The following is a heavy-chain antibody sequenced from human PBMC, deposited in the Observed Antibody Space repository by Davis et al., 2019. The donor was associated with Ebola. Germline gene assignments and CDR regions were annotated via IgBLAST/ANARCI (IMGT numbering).Heavy chain of an antibody. CDR1: GYTFTDHY. CDR3: AREVYYYYYGMDV. V-gene: IGHV1-2*04. Sequence: ASVKVSCKASGYTFTDHYMHWVRQSPGQGLEWMGWINPNSGVTSYAQKFQGWVTMTRDTSVTTAYLELSRLKSEDTAVYYCAREVYYYYYGMDVWGQGTTVTVSS. CDR2: INPNSGVT. J-gene: IGHJ6*02.